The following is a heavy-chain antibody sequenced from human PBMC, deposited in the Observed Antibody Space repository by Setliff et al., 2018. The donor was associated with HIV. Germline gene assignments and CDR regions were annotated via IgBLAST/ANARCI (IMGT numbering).Heavy chain of an antibody. V-gene: IGHV4-4*07. CDR3: TRQSPVAGSGAFDI. CDR2: IYTSGNTNYNPST. D-gene: IGHD6-19*01. CDR1: GGSLTGYY. Sequence: SETLSLTCTVSGGSLTGYYWSWIRQPAGQGLEWIGRIYTSGNTNYNPSTNYNPSLKSRITISLETSRNQFSLRVTSVTATDTAVYYCTRQSPVAGSGAFDIWGQGTMVT. J-gene: IGHJ3*02.